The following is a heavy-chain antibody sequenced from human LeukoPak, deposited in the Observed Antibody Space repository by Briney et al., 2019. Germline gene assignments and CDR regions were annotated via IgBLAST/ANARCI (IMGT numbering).Heavy chain of an antibody. V-gene: IGHV3-48*01. D-gene: IGHD3-16*01. CDR1: GFTFSSYS. Sequence: GGSLRLSCAASGFTFSSYSINWVRQAPGQGLDWVSYISSSRSTIYYADSVNGRFTISRDNAKNSLYLQMNSLRADDTAVYYCASSIMITFGGVSATDYWGQGTLVTVSS. CDR3: ASSIMITFGGVSATDY. CDR2: ISSSRSTI. J-gene: IGHJ4*02.